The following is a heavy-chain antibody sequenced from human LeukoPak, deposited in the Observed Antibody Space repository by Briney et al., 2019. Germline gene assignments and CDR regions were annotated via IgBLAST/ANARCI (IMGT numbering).Heavy chain of an antibody. D-gene: IGHD6-13*01. V-gene: IGHV4-59*08. CDR2: INYSGTS. J-gene: IGHJ4*02. CDR3: ARGVGSSWYGD. Sequence: SETLSLTCTVSGGSISSYYWSWIRQPPGKGLEWIGYINYSGTSYYNPSLKSRLTISVDTSKNQFSLNLRSVTAADTAVYYCARGVGSSWYGDWGQGTLVTVSS. CDR1: GGSISSYY.